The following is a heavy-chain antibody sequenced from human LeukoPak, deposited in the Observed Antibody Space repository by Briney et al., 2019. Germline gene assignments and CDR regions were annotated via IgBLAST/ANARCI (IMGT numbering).Heavy chain of an antibody. CDR3: ARGVGQDAFDI. CDR2: IYSGGST. D-gene: IGHD1-26*01. Sequence: GSLNLSCAASGFPVRNNYMSWVRQAPGKGLEWVSVIYSGGSTYYADFVKGRFTFSKDNSKNTLYLQMTNLRVEDTVVYYCARGVGQDAFDIWGQGTMVTVSS. J-gene: IGHJ3*02. V-gene: IGHV3-53*01. CDR1: GFPVRNNY.